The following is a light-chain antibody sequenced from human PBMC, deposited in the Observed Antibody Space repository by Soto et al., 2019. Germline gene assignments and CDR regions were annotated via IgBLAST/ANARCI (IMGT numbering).Light chain of an antibody. V-gene: IGKV3-11*01. CDR2: DAS. CDR1: QSVSSY. J-gene: IGKJ3*01. Sequence: EIVLTQSPAPLSLSPGERATLSCRASQSVSSYLAWYQQKPGQAPRLLIYDASNRATGIPARFSGSGSGTDFTLTISRLEPEDFAVYYCQQRSNWPRFTFGPGTKVDIK. CDR3: QQRSNWPRFT.